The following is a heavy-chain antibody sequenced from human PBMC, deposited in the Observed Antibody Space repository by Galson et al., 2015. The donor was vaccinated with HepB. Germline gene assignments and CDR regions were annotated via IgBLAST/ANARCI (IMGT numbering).Heavy chain of an antibody. CDR3: ARPCSTSSSYYYGMDV. J-gene: IGHJ6*02. CDR1: GFTFSSYG. Sequence: SLRLSCAASGFTFSSYGMHWVRQAPGKGLEWVAVVSFDGSHKYYADSVKGRFTISRDNSKNTLSLQMNSLRADDTAVYYCARPCSTSSSYYYGMDVWGQGTTVTVSS. D-gene: IGHD6-6*01. CDR2: VSFDGSHK. V-gene: IGHV3-30*03.